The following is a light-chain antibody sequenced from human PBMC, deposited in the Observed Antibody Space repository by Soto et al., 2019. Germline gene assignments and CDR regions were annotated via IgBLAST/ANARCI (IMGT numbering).Light chain of an antibody. CDR1: SSDVGGYNY. Sequence: QSVLTQPRSVSGYPGQSVTISCTGTSSDVGGYNYVSWYQQHPGKAPKVIIYDISQRPSGVPDRFSGSKSGNTASLTISGLQGEDEADYYCCSYAGSYTRVFGGGTKVTVL. CDR3: CSYAGSYTRV. V-gene: IGLV2-11*01. CDR2: DIS. J-gene: IGLJ3*02.